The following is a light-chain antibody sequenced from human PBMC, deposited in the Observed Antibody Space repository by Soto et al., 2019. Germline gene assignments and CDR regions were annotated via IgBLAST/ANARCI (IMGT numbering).Light chain of an antibody. Sequence: ELVLTQSPGTLSLSPGESAALSCRASQPVSSNFLAWYQQKPGQAPRLLIYGVSSRASGIPDRFFGSGSGTDFTLTINRLEPEDFAVYYCQQYNDWPRTFGQGTKV. CDR2: GVS. CDR1: QPVSSNF. J-gene: IGKJ1*01. V-gene: IGKV3-20*01. CDR3: QQYNDWPRT.